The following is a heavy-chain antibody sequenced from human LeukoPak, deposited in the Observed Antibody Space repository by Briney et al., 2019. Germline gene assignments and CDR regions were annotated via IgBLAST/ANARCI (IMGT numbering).Heavy chain of an antibody. V-gene: IGHV4-38-2*02. J-gene: IGHJ4*02. CDR1: GYSISSGYY. CDR3: ARAVYSSSALDY. CDR2: IYHSGST. Sequence: PSETLSLTCTVSGYSISSGYYWGWIRQPPGKGLEWIGSIYHSGSTYYNPSLKSRVTISVDTSKNQFSLKLSSVTAADTAVYYCARAVYSSSALDYWGQGTLVTVSS. D-gene: IGHD6-13*01.